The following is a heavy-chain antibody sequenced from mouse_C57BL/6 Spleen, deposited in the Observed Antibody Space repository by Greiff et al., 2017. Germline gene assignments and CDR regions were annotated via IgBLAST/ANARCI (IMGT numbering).Heavy chain of an antibody. J-gene: IGHJ2*01. D-gene: IGHD2-5*01. CDR2: ISDGGSYT. CDR1: GFTFSGYA. CDR3: ARDELYSNFLDY. Sequence: EVQVVASGGGLVKPGGSLKLSCAASGFTFSGYAMSWVRQTPEKRLEWVATISDGGSYTYYPDNVKGRFTISRDNAKNNLYLQMSHLKSEDTAMYYCARDELYSNFLDYWGQGTTLTVSS. V-gene: IGHV5-4*01.